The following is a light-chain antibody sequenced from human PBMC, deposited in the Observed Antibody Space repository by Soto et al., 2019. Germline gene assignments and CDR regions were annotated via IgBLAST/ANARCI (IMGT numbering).Light chain of an antibody. CDR3: QQADSFPLT. J-gene: IGKJ4*01. CDR2: AAS. V-gene: IGKV1D-12*01. Sequence: DIQMTQSPSSVSASVGDRIIITCRASQYSSTWLAWYQQKPGEAPKLLIFAASRLHGGVPSRFSGSGSGTDFTLTINNLQPEDFATYYCQQADSFPLTFGGGTKEEVK. CDR1: QYSSTW.